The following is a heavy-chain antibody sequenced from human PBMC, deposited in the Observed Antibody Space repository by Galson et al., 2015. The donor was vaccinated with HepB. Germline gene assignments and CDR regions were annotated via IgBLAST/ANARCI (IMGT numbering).Heavy chain of an antibody. Sequence: SLRLSCAASGFTFSGSAMHWVRQASGKGLEWVGRIRSKANSYATAYAASVKGRFTISRDDSKNTAYLQMNSLKTEDTAVYYCTSRVDYYYGMDVWGQGTTVTVSS. CDR2: IRSKANSYAT. V-gene: IGHV3-73*01. CDR1: GFTFSGSA. CDR3: TSRVDYYYGMDV. J-gene: IGHJ6*02.